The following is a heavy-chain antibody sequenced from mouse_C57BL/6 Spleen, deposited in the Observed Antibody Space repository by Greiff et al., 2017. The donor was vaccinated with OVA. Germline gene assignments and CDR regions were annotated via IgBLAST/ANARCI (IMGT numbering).Heavy chain of an antibody. CDR1: GFTFTDYY. CDR3: ARVGSNYENAMDY. J-gene: IGHJ4*01. V-gene: IGHV7-3*01. CDR2: IRNKANGYTT. D-gene: IGHD2-5*01. Sequence: EVKLVESGGGLVQPGGSLSLSCAASGFTFTDYYMSWVRQPPGKALEWLGFIRNKANGYTTEYSASVKGLFTISRDNSQSILYLQMKALRAEDSATYYCARVGSNYENAMDYWGQGTSVTVSS.